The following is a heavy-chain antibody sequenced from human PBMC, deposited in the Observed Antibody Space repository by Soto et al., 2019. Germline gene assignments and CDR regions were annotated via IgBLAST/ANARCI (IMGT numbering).Heavy chain of an antibody. D-gene: IGHD5-12*01. CDR3: ARDVRNIVATIMRPDY. CDR2: ISAYNGNT. J-gene: IGHJ4*02. Sequence: ASVKVSCKASGYTFTSYGISWVRQAPGQGLEWMGWISAYNGNTNYAQKLQGRVTMTTDTSTSTADMELRSLRSDDTAVYYCARDVRNIVATIMRPDYWGQGTLVTVSS. V-gene: IGHV1-18*01. CDR1: GYTFTSYG.